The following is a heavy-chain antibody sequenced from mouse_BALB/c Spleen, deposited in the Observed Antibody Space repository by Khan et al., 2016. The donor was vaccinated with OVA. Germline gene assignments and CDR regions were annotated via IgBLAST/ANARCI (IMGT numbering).Heavy chain of an antibody. Sequence: EVQLQQSGPELVKPGASVKMSCKASKYTFTDYYMKWLKQSHGKSLEWIGDINPNNGDTFYNQKFKDKATLTVDKSSSTASMQLNSLTSEDSAVYYCARGLFDVWGAGTTVTVSS. V-gene: IGHV1-26*01. J-gene: IGHJ1*01. CDR2: INPNNGDT. CDR3: ARGLFDV. CDR1: KYTFTDYY.